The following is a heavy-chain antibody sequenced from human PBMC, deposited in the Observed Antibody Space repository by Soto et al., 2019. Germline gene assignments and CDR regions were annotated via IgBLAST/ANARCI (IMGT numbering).Heavy chain of an antibody. D-gene: IGHD2-15*01. Sequence: SETLSLTCTVSGGSISSGDYYWSWIRQPPGKGLEWIGYIYYSGSTYYNPSLKSRVTISVDTSKNQFSLKLSSVTAADTAVYYCARDCNPYGGSCYEPFDYWGQGTLVTVSS. V-gene: IGHV4-30-4*01. CDR2: IYYSGST. CDR3: ARDCNPYGGSCYEPFDY. J-gene: IGHJ4*02. CDR1: GGSISSGDYY.